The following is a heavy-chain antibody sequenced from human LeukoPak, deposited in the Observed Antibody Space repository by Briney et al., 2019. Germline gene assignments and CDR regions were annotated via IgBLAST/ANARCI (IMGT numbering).Heavy chain of an antibody. CDR3: ARDREHSYGSDFGH. CDR1: GGYIHTYY. CDR2: ANVGGHR. V-gene: IGHV4-4*07. J-gene: IGHJ4*02. Sequence: SETLSLTCTVSGGYIHTYYWAWIRQPAGKGLEWVGRANVGGHRDYNPSLKSRVSMSIDESANQFSPNLMSVTAADTAVYYCARDREHSYGSDFGHWGQGILVTVSA. D-gene: IGHD5-18*01.